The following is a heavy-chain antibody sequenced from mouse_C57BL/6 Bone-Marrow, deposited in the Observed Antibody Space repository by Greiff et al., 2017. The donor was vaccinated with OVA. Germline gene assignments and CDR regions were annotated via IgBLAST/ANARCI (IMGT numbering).Heavy chain of an antibody. V-gene: IGHV1-80*01. Sequence: VQRVESGAELVKPGASVKISCKASGYAFSSYWMNWVKQRPGKGLEWIGQIYPGDGDTNYNGKFKGKATLTADKSSSTAYMQLSSLTSEDSAVYFCARLCYGSSYDYWGQGTTLTVSS. J-gene: IGHJ2*01. CDR3: ARLCYGSSYDY. CDR2: IYPGDGDT. CDR1: GYAFSSYW. D-gene: IGHD1-1*01.